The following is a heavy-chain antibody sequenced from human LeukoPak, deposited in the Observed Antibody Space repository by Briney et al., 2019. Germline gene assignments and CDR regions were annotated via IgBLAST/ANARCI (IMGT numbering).Heavy chain of an antibody. CDR1: GGSFSGYY. Sequence: PSETLSLTCAVYGGSFSGYYWSWIRQPPGKGLEWIGEINHSGSTNYNPSLKSRVTISVDTSKNQFSLTLSSVTAADTAVYYCASRIVVVPAARSGYFDYWGQGTLVTVSS. J-gene: IGHJ4*02. CDR3: ASRIVVVPAARSGYFDY. CDR2: INHSGST. V-gene: IGHV4-34*01. D-gene: IGHD2-2*01.